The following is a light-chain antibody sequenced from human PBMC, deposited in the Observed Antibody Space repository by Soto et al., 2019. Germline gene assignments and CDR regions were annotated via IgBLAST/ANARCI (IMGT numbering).Light chain of an antibody. CDR2: DDN. CDR3: GSWDSSLSAYV. CDR1: SSNIGGNS. Sequence: QSALTQPPSVSAAPGQKVTISCSGSSSNIGGNSVSWYQQLPGTAPKLLIYDDNKRPSGIPDRFSGSKSGTSATLGITGFQTGDEADYYCGSWDSSLSAYVFGTGTEVTVL. J-gene: IGLJ1*01. V-gene: IGLV1-51*01.